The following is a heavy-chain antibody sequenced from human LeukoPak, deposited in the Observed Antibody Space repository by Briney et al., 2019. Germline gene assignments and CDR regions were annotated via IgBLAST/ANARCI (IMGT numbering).Heavy chain of an antibody. Sequence: TGGSLRLSCTASGFTFGVFGMDWVRHAPGRRPGWVGFIRTKAYGGTTEYSASVKGRFTISRDDSKPLAYLQMNSLKAEDTAVYFCTRVGHSSGWYNWFDPWGQGTLVAVSS. V-gene: IGHV3-49*04. CDR3: TRVGHSSGWYNWFDP. D-gene: IGHD6-19*01. CDR2: IRTKAYGGTT. CDR1: GFTFGVFG. J-gene: IGHJ5*02.